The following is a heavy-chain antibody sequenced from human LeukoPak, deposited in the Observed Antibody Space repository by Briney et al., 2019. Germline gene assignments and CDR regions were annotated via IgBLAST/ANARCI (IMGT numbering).Heavy chain of an antibody. CDR2: ISSSSNTI. J-gene: IGHJ4*02. D-gene: IGHD1-26*01. Sequence: LPGGSLRLSCAASGFTFSTYSINWVRQAPGKGLEWVSHISSSSNTIYYADSVKGRFTISRDNSKNTLYLQMNSLRAEDTAVYYCAKLSGSSLYYFDYWGQGTLVTVSS. CDR3: AKLSGSSLYYFDY. CDR1: GFTFSTYS. V-gene: IGHV3-48*01.